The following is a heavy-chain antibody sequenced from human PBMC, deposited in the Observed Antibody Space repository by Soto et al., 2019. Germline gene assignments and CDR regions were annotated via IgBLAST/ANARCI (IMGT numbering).Heavy chain of an antibody. Sequence: QVQEVQSGTEVKKPGASVKVSCKASGYTFTNYGISWVRQAPGQGLEWMGWISAYNGNTNYAQIFQGRVTLTTDTSTTTAYMELRSLRSDDTAVYYCARGDSSSGLDPWGQGTLVTVSS. V-gene: IGHV1-18*01. D-gene: IGHD6-6*01. CDR3: ARGDSSSGLDP. CDR2: ISAYNGNT. J-gene: IGHJ5*02. CDR1: GYTFTNYG.